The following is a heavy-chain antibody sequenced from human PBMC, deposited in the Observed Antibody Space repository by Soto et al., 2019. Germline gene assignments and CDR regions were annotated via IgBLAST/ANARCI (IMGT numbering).Heavy chain of an antibody. V-gene: IGHV4-61*01. CDR3: ARGFAATMWVWFDP. D-gene: IGHD2-15*01. J-gene: IGHJ5*02. CDR2: IYYSGST. CDR1: GGSVSSGSYY. Sequence: TSETLSLTCTVSGGSVSSGSYYWSWIRQPPGKGLEWIGYIYYSGSTNYNPSLKSRVTISVDTSKNQFSLKLSSVTAADTAVYYCARGFAATMWVWFDPWGQGTLVTVSS.